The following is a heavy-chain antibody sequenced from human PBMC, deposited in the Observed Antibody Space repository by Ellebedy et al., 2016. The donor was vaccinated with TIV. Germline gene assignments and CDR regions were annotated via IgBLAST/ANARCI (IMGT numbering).Heavy chain of an antibody. V-gene: IGHV1-69*13. Sequence: SVKVSXXASGGTFSSYAISWVRQAPGQGLEWMGGIIPIFGTANYAQKFQGRVTITADESTSTAYMELRSLRSDDTAVYYCARGRENFDYWGQGTLVTVSS. CDR1: GGTFSSYA. CDR2: IIPIFGTA. J-gene: IGHJ4*02. CDR3: ARGRENFDY.